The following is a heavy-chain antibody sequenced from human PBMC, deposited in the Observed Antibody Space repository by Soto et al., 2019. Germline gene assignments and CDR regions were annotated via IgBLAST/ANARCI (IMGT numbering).Heavy chain of an antibody. D-gene: IGHD6-19*01. J-gene: IGHJ5*02. V-gene: IGHV1-69*02. CDR2: IIPILGIA. Sequence: SVKVSCKASGGTFSSYTISWVRQAPGQGLEWMGRIIPILGIANYAQKFQGRVTITADKSTSTAYMELSSLRSEDTAVYYCARGAGWAWNWFDPWGQGTLVTVSS. CDR3: ARGAGWAWNWFDP. CDR1: GGTFSSYT.